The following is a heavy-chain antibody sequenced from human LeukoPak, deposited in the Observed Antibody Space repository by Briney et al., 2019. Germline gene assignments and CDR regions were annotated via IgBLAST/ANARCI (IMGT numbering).Heavy chain of an antibody. CDR2: INPNSGGT. CDR1: GYTFTGYY. J-gene: IGHJ4*02. V-gene: IGHV1-2*02. CDR3: ARFLGTAHVDY. D-gene: IGHD2-21*02. Sequence: ASVKVPCKASGYTFTGYYMHWVRQAPGQGLEWMGWINPNSGGTNYAQKFQGRVTMTRDTSISTAYMELSRLRSDDTAVHYCARFLGTAHVDYWGQGTLVTVSS.